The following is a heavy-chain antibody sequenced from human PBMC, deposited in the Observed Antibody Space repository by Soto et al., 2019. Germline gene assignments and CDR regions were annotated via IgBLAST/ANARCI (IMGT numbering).Heavy chain of an antibody. V-gene: IGHV1-69*01. CDR2: IIPIFGTA. CDR3: ATSPYSSSWFNRLDDY. CDR1: GGTFSSYA. D-gene: IGHD6-13*01. J-gene: IGHJ4*02. Sequence: QVQLVQSGAEVKKPGSSVKVSCKASGGTFSSYAISWVRQAPGQGLEWMGGIIPIFGTANYAQKFQGRVTITADESTSTAYRERSGLRSEDTAVYYGATSPYSSSWFNRLDDYWGQGTLVTVSS.